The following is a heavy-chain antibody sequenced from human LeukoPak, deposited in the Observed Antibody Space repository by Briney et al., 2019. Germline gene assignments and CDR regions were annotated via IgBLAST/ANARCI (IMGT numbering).Heavy chain of an antibody. V-gene: IGHV4-59*08. D-gene: IGHD5-24*01. Sequence: SETLSLNCTVSGGSISTYYWSWHRQPPGKGLEWIGWIFYSGGTSYNPSLKSRVTISVDTSKNQFSLKLTSVTAADTAVYYCARHRRDGFNFCGDWGQGTLVTVSS. CDR3: ARHRRDGFNFCGD. CDR2: IFYSGGT. J-gene: IGHJ4*02. CDR1: GGSISTYY.